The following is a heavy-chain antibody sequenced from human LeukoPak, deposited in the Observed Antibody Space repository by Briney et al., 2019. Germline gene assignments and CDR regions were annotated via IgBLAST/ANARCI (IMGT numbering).Heavy chain of an antibody. D-gene: IGHD2-15*01. CDR1: GGSFSGYY. CDR2: INHSGST. V-gene: IGHV4-34*01. J-gene: IGHJ6*02. CDR3: ARSPDVVVVAGKDGMDV. Sequence: SETLSLTCAVYGGSFSGYYWSWIRQPPGKGLEWIGQINHSGSTKYNTSLKSRVTISVDTSKNQFSLKLSSVTAADTAVYYCARSPDVVVVAGKDGMDVWGQGTTVTVSS.